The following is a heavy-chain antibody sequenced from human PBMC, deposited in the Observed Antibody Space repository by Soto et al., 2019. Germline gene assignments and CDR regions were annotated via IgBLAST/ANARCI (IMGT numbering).Heavy chain of an antibody. Sequence: QVQLVQSGAEVQKPGASVKVSCKASGDTFTGYYMHWVRQAPGLRREWMGWINPNRGVTNYAQKSQSRVTMTRETSISTAYMELSRLRSDDTAVYSCARDLQDYVWGSYRRGGYYYGMDVWGQGTTVTVSS. D-gene: IGHD3-16*02. J-gene: IGHJ6*02. CDR3: ARDLQDYVWGSYRRGGYYYGMDV. CDR1: GDTFTGYY. V-gene: IGHV1-2*02. CDR2: INPNRGVT.